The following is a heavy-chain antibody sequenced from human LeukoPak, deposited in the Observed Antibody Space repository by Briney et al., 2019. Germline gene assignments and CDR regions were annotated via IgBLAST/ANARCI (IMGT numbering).Heavy chain of an antibody. Sequence: ASVKVSCKASGYTFTGYYMHWVRQAPGQGLEWMGWINPNSGGTNYAQKFQGRVTMTRDTSISTAYMELSRLRSDDTAVYYCARGGDVVVPTAIGDYWGQGTLVTVSS. CDR3: ARGGDVVVPTAIGDY. CDR2: INPNSGGT. J-gene: IGHJ4*02. CDR1: GYTFTGYY. D-gene: IGHD2-2*02. V-gene: IGHV1-2*02.